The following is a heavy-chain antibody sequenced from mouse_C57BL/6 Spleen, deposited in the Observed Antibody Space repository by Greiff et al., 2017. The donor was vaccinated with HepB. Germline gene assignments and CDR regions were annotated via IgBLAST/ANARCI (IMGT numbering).Heavy chain of an antibody. V-gene: IGHV1-59*01. D-gene: IGHD1-1*01. CDR2: IDPSDSYT. J-gene: IGHJ3*01. CDR1: GYTFPSYW. CDR3: ERGHYGSSYVGFAY. Sequence: VQLQQPGAELVRPGTSVKLSCKASGYTFPSYWMHWVKQRPGQGLEWIGVIDPSDSYTNYNQKFKGKATLTVDTSSSTAYMQLSSLTSEDSADYYGERGHYGSSYVGFAYWGQGTLVTVSA.